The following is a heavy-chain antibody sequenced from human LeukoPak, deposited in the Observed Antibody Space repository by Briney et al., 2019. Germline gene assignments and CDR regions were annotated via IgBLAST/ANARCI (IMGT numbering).Heavy chain of an antibody. D-gene: IGHD5-18*01. CDR1: GFTVSSDS. CDR3: ARADWDTAMIDY. J-gene: IGHJ4*02. CDR2: ISSSSSYI. V-gene: IGHV3-21*01. Sequence: GGSLRLSCTVSGFTVSSDSMSWVRQAPGKGLEWVSSISSSSSYIYYADSVKGRFTISRDNAKNSLYLQMNSLRAEDTAVYYCARADWDTAMIDYWGQGTLVTVSS.